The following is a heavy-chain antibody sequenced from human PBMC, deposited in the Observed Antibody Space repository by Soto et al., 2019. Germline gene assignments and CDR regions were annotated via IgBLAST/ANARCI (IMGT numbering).Heavy chain of an antibody. V-gene: IGHV1-18*01. J-gene: IGHJ4*02. CDR1: CFTFTSYG. D-gene: IGHD3-22*01. Sequence: GAPVKGSCKASCFTFTSYGISWVRQAPGQGFEWMGWISAYNGNTNYAQKLQGRVTMTTDTSTSTAYMELRSLRSDDTAVYYCARGGDYYDSSGPHFDYWGQGTLVTVSS. CDR3: ARGGDYYDSSGPHFDY. CDR2: ISAYNGNT.